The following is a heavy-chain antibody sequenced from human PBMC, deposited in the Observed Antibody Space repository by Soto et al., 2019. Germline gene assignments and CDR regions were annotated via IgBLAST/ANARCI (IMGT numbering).Heavy chain of an antibody. D-gene: IGHD6-19*01. J-gene: IGHJ4*02. V-gene: IGHV1-8*01. Sequence: ASVKVSCKASGYTFTSYDINWVRQATGQGLEWMGWMNPNSGNTGYAQKFQGRVTMTRNTSISTAYMELSSLRSEDTAVYYCARVLYSSGWYFDYWGQGTLVTVSS. CDR2: MNPNSGNT. CDR1: GYTFTSYD. CDR3: ARVLYSSGWYFDY.